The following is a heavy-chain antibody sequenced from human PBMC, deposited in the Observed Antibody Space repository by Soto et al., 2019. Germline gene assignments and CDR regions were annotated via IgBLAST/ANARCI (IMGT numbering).Heavy chain of an antibody. CDR2: ISAYNGNT. CDR1: GYTFTSYG. Sequence: ASVEVSCKAFGYTFTSYGISWVRQAPGQGLEWMGWISAYNGNTNFAQKLQGRVTMTTDTATNTAYMELRSLRSDDTAVYFCARDWSPAAVYYYGMDVWGQGTTVTV. V-gene: IGHV1-18*01. J-gene: IGHJ6*02. CDR3: ARDWSPAAVYYYGMDV. D-gene: IGHD2-2*01.